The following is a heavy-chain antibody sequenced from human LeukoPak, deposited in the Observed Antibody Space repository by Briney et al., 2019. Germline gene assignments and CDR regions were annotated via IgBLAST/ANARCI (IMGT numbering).Heavy chain of an antibody. CDR1: GYTFTINA. D-gene: IGHD3-22*01. Sequence: ASVKVSCKASGYTFTINALGWVRQAPGQGLEWMGWINTNTGNPTYAQGFTGRFVFSLDTSVSTAYLQISSLKAEDTAVYYCARVYRSVITTDAFDIWGQGTMVTVSS. CDR3: ARVYRSVITTDAFDI. V-gene: IGHV7-4-1*02. CDR2: INTNTGNP. J-gene: IGHJ3*02.